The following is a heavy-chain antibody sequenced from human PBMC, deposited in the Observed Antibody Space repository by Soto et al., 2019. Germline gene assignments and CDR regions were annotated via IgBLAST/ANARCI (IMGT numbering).Heavy chain of an antibody. CDR3: ARASCTSTSCHFDY. D-gene: IGHD2-2*01. V-gene: IGHV1-18*01. Sequence: ASVKVSCKASGYTFTSYGISWVRQAPGQGLEWMGWISAYNGNTKYAQKLQGRVTMTTDTSTSTAYMELRSLRSDDTAVYYCARASCTSTSCHFDYWGQGALVTVSS. CDR1: GYTFTSYG. J-gene: IGHJ4*02. CDR2: ISAYNGNT.